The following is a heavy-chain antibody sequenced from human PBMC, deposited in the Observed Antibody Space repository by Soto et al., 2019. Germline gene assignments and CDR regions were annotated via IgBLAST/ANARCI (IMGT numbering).Heavy chain of an antibody. CDR3: ARRMGSGSTGEVDN. CDR1: GGSFSGYY. D-gene: IGHD3-16*01. Sequence: QVQLQQWGAGLLKPSETLSLTCAVYGGSFSGYYWSWIRQPPGKGLEWIGEINHSGSTNSNPSLKSRVTISVDPSKKWLSLKLSSVTAADTAVYYCARRMGSGSTGEVDNWGQGIMVTVSS. J-gene: IGHJ4*02. CDR2: INHSGST. V-gene: IGHV4-34*01.